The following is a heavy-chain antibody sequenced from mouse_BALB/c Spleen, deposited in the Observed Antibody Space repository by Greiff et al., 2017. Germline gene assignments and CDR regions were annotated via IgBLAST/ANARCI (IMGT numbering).Heavy chain of an antibody. Sequence: VQLKESGPSLVKPSQTLSLTCSVTGDSITSGYWNWIRKFPGNKLEYMGYISYSGSTYYNPSLKSRISITRDTTKNQYYLQLNSVTTEDTATYYCSSPYGNFQAWFAYWGQGTLVTVSA. J-gene: IGHJ3*01. D-gene: IGHD2-1*01. CDR1: GDSITSGY. V-gene: IGHV3-8*02. CDR3: SSPYGNFQAWFAY. CDR2: ISYSGST.